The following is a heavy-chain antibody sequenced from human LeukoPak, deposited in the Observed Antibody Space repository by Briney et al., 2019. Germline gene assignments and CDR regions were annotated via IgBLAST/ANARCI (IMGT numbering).Heavy chain of an antibody. Sequence: SETLSLTCTVSGGSISSGDYYWSWIRQPPGKGLEWIGYIYYSGSTYYNPSLKSRVAISVDTSKNQFSLKLSSVTAADTAVYYCARVYGDGWFDPWGQGTLVTVSS. V-gene: IGHV4-30-4*01. CDR1: GGSISSGDYY. J-gene: IGHJ5*02. CDR2: IYYSGST. CDR3: ARVYGDGWFDP. D-gene: IGHD4-17*01.